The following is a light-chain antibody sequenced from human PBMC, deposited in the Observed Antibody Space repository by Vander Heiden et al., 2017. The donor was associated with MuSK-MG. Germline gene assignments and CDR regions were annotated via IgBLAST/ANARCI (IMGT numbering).Light chain of an antibody. V-gene: IGKV4-1*01. CDR1: QTILDRSNNKNS. J-gene: IGKJ2*01. CDR2: WAS. CDR3: QQEDSMPST. Sequence: DIVMTQSPYSLAVSLGERATLNCTSSQTILDRSNNKNSLAWFRQEPGQPPRLLIYWASTRGAGVPDRISGSGSGTGFTLTIDSLQGEDVAVYYCQQEDSMPSTFGRGTKLDIK.